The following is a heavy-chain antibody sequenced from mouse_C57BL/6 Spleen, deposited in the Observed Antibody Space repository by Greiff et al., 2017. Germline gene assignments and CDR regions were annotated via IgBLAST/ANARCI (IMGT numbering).Heavy chain of an antibody. CDR2: FHPSSGYT. J-gene: IGHJ2*01. Sequence: QVQLHPSGAELAQPGASVKLSCKASGYTFTSYWLHWVKQRPGQGLAWIGYFHPSSGYTNDNQKCKDKATLTADKSASTADMQLSSLTYEDSAGYYCARAGLYDDYAFDYGGQGTTLTGSS. CDR3: ARAGLYDDYAFDY. V-gene: IGHV1-7*01. CDR1: GYTFTSYW. D-gene: IGHD2-3*01.